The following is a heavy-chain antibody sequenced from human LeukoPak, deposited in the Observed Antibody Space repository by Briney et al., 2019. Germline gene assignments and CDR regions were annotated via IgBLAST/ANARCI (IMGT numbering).Heavy chain of an antibody. V-gene: IGHV3-30*02. Sequence: LSGGSLRLSCAASGFTFNNYGMHWVRQAPGKGLEWVAFIRYNGDNQYYADSVKGRFTISRDNSKNTLYLQMNSLKGDDTAVYYCAKDSAFYYIDVWGKGTTVTISS. J-gene: IGHJ6*03. CDR2: IRYNGDNQ. CDR1: GFTFNNYG. CDR3: AKDSAFYYIDV. D-gene: IGHD3-10*01.